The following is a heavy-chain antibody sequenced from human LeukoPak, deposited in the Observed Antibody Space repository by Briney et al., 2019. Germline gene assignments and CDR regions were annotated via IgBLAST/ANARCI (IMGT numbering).Heavy chain of an antibody. J-gene: IGHJ5*02. CDR1: GYTFTGYY. CDR2: INPNSGGT. CDR3: ARGGTQWLVRGWFDP. V-gene: IGHV1-2*02. D-gene: IGHD6-19*01. Sequence: ASVKVSCKASGYTFTGYYMHWVRQAPGQGLEWMGWINPNSGGTNYAQKFQGRVTMTRDTSISTAYMELSRLRSDDTAVYYCARGGTQWLVRGWFDPWGQGTLVTVSS.